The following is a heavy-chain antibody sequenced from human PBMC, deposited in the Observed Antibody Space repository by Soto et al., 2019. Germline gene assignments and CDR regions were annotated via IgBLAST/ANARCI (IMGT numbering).Heavy chain of an antibody. CDR2: IYTSGST. J-gene: IGHJ6*02. D-gene: IGHD3-10*01. CDR1: GGSISSYY. V-gene: IGHV4-4*07. CDR3: ARDRYYGSGSYYKYYYGMDV. Sequence: ETLSLTCTVSGGSISSYYWIWIRQPAGKGLEWIGRIYTSGSTNYNPSLKSRVTMSVDTSKNQFSLKLSSVTAADTAVYYCARDRYYGSGSYYKYYYGMDVWGQGTTVTVSS.